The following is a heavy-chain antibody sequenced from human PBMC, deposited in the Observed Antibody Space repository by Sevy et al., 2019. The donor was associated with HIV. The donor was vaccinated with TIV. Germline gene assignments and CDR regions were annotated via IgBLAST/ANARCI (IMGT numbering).Heavy chain of an antibody. J-gene: IGHJ6*02. CDR2: FDPEDGET. V-gene: IGHV1-24*01. CDR3: TTDGGVSKGGMDV. D-gene: IGHD3-16*01. Sequence: ASVKVSCKVSGYTLTELSMHWVRQAPGKGLEWMGGFDPEDGETIYAQKFQGRVTMTEDTSTDTAYMELSSLGSEDTAVYYCTTDGGVSKGGMDVWGQGTTVTVSS. CDR1: GYTLTELS.